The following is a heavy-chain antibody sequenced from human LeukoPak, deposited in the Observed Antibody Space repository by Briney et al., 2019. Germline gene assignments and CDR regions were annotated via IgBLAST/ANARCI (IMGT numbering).Heavy chain of an antibody. D-gene: IGHD3-22*01. CDR2: ISYDGNKE. Sequence: PGGSLRLSCAASGFTFSSYAMHWVRQAPGKGLEWVAVISYDGNKEDYADSVKGRFTISRDNSKNTLYLQMNSLRPEDTAVYYCARNRGASGYYWVDYWGQGTLVSVSS. CDR1: GFTFSSYA. V-gene: IGHV3-30-3*01. CDR3: ARNRGASGYYWVDY. J-gene: IGHJ4*02.